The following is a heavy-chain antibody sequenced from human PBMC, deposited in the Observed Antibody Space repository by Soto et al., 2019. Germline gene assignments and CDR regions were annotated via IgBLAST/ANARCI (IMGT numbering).Heavy chain of an antibody. CDR2: ISYDGSNK. CDR3: ASEFFTMVRGEPFFDY. J-gene: IGHJ4*02. Sequence: QVQLVESGGGVVQPGRSLRLSCAASGFTFSSYAMHWVRQAPGKGLEWVAVISYDGSNKYYADSVKGRFTISRDNSKNTLYLQMNSLRAEDTAVYYCASEFFTMVRGEPFFDYWGQGTLVTVSS. D-gene: IGHD3-10*01. V-gene: IGHV3-30-3*01. CDR1: GFTFSSYA.